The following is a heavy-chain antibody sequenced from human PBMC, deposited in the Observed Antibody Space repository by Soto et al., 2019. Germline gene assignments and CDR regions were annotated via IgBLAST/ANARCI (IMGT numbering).Heavy chain of an antibody. CDR2: INHSGST. CDR1: GGSFSGYY. J-gene: IGHJ5*02. V-gene: IGHV4-34*01. CDR3: ARAEVGYCSSTSCPNRDLTFDP. Sequence: SETLYLTCAVYGGSFSGYYWSWIRQPPGKGLEWIGEINHSGSTNYNPSLKSRVTISVDTSKNQFSLKLSSVTAADTAVYYCARAEVGYCSSTSCPNRDLTFDPWGQGTLVTVSA. D-gene: IGHD2-2*01.